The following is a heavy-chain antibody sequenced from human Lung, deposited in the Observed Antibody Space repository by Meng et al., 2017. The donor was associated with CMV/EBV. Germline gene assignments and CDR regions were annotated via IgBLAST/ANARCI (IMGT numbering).Heavy chain of an antibody. Sequence: GEXXKISCAASGFTFSSYWMSWVRQAPGKGLEWVANIKQDGSEKYYVDSVKGRFTISRDNAKNSLYLQMNSLRAEDTAVYYCARGMRVGAITYYYYGMDVXGQGXTVTGSS. CDR3: ARGMRVGAITYYYYGMDV. D-gene: IGHD1-26*01. J-gene: IGHJ6*02. CDR1: GFTFSSYW. V-gene: IGHV3-7*01. CDR2: IKQDGSEK.